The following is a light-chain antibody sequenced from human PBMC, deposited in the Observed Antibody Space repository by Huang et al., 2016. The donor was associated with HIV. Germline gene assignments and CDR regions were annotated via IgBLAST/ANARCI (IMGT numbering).Light chain of an antibody. J-gene: IGKJ1*01. CDR1: QSVLSSATNKNY. Sequence: DIVMTQSPDSLAVSLGEAATLTCRSSQSVLSSATNKNYLAWFQQKSGQSPKLLMLWESTREAGVPDRFSGSGAGTHFTLTINNVKTEDVAIYYCQQYYTSPQTFGPGTRVEI. CDR2: WES. CDR3: QQYYTSPQT. V-gene: IGKV4-1*01.